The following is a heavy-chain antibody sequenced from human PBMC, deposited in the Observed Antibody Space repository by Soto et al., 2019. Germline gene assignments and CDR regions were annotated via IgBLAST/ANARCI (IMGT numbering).Heavy chain of an antibody. CDR1: GGSLSSSSYY. CDR3: ARHTSRLGSSWYGFDY. J-gene: IGHJ4*02. Sequence: SETMSLTCTVAGGSLSSSSYYWGWLRQPPGKGLEWIGSIYYSGSTYYNPSLKSRVTISVDTSKNQFSLKLNSVTAADTAVYYCARHTSRLGSSWYGFDYWGQGTLVTVSS. V-gene: IGHV4-39*01. D-gene: IGHD6-13*01. CDR2: IYYSGST.